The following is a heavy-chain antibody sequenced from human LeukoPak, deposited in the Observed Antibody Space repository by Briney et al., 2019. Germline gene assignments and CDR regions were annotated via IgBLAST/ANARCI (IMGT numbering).Heavy chain of an antibody. D-gene: IGHD3-22*01. CDR3: TRAPAHYYDTSSYYYVGEFYFDN. V-gene: IGHV3-48*04. J-gene: IGHJ4*02. CDR2: ISSSSSTK. CDR1: GFTFSSYS. Sequence: GGSLRLSCAASGFTFSSYSMNWVRQAPGKGLEWVSYISSSSSTKNYADSVKGRFTISRDNAKNSLFLQMNSLRAEDTAVYYCTRAPAHYYDTSSYYYVGEFYFDNWGQGTLVTVSS.